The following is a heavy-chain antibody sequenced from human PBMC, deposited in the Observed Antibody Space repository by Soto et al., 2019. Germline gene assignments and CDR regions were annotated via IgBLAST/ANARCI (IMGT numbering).Heavy chain of an antibody. CDR3: ARVGLVEYCSSTSCYENWFDP. CDR2: IYYSGST. D-gene: IGHD2-2*01. V-gene: IGHV4-31*03. CDR1: GGSISSGGYY. Sequence: SETLSLTCTVSGGSISSGGYYWSWIRQHPGKGLEWIGYIYYSGSTYYNPSLKSRVTISVDTSKNQFSLKLSSVTAADTAVYHCARVGLVEYCSSTSCYENWFDPWGQGTLVTVSS. J-gene: IGHJ5*02.